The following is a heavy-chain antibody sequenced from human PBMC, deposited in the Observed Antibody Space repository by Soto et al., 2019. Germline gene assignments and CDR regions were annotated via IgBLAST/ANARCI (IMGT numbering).Heavy chain of an antibody. J-gene: IGHJ4*02. V-gene: IGHV3-30*18. CDR1: GFTFSDYA. D-gene: IGHD6-19*01. CDR2: VSHDGRNT. CDR3: AKGGRQWLVTSDFNY. Sequence: VKLVESGGGVVQPGRSLRLSCAASGFTFSDYAMHWVRQAPGKGLEWVAVVSHDGRNTHYADSVKGRFTISRDSSKNTVSLEMTSLGAEDTAVYYCAKGGRQWLVTSDFNYWGQGALVTVSS.